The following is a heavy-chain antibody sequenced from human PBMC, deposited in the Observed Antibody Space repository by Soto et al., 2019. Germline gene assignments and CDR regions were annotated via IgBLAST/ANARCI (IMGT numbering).Heavy chain of an antibody. CDR3: ARGRQSVSGYDRFWDY. D-gene: IGHD5-12*01. V-gene: IGHV4-34*01. CDR2: INHSGST. Sequence: PSDTLSLTCSVYGWSFSGYYLSCIRKPPGKGPEWIGEINHSGSTKYNVSLKSRVTISVDTSKNQFSLKLSSVTAADTAVYYCARGRQSVSGYDRFWDYWGQGTLVTVSS. CDR1: GWSFSGYY. J-gene: IGHJ4*02.